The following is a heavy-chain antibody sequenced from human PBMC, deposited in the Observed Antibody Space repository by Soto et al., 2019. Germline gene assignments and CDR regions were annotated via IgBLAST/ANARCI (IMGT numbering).Heavy chain of an antibody. CDR2: IWYDGSNK. CDR3: ARGVSSLWDFWSGPPDAAFDI. V-gene: IGHV3-33*01. Sequence: GGSLSLSCAASGFTFSSYGMHWVRPAPGQGLECVAVIWYDGSNKDYADSVKGRLTISRDNSKTTLYLQMTSLRAEDTAVYYCARGVSSLWDFWSGPPDAAFDIWGQGTMVT. D-gene: IGHD3-3*01. J-gene: IGHJ3*02. CDR1: GFTFSSYG.